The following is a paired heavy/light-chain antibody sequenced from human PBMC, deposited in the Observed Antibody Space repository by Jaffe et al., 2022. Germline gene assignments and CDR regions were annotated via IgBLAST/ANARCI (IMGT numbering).Heavy chain of an antibody. CDR1: GYSISDGYY. CDR2: VYHTGTT. V-gene: IGHV4-38-2*01. CDR3: ARLSLSISWYSFDY. D-gene: IGHD6-13*01. J-gene: IGHJ4*02. Sequence: QVQLQESGPGLVKPSETLSLSCSVSGYSISDGYYWGWIRQSPGRGLVWIGCVYHTGTTYYNPSLKSRVTISVDTSKNQFSLNLNSVTAADTAVYYCARLSLSISWYSFDYWGRGTLVTVSS.
Light chain of an antibody. CDR3: MQALQSPPT. CDR2: LGS. J-gene: IGKJ1*01. CDR1: QSLLHSNVFDY. Sequence: DIVMTQSPLSLPVTPGEPASISCRSSQSLLHSNVFDYLEWYVQKPGQSPQLLIYLGSTRAFGVPDRFSGSGSGTDFTLKISRVEAEDVGVYYCMQALQSPPTFGQGTKVEIK. V-gene: IGKV2-28*01.